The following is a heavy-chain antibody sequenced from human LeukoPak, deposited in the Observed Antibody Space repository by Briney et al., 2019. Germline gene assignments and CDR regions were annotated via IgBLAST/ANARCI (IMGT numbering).Heavy chain of an antibody. CDR2: IYYSGST. J-gene: IGHJ5*02. D-gene: IGHD6-13*01. CDR1: GDSISSSSSY. V-gene: IGHV4-39*01. Sequence: SETLSLTCTVSGDSISSSSSYWGWIRQPPGEGLEWIGSIYYSGSTYYNTSLKSRVTISVDTSKNQFSLRLNSVTAADTAVYYCARQPLDSSSSYNWFDPWGQGTLVTVSS. CDR3: ARQPLDSSSSYNWFDP.